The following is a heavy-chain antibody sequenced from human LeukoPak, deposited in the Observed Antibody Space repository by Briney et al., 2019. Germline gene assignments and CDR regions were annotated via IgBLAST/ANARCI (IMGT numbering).Heavy chain of an antibody. CDR2: ILAYNGNT. D-gene: IGHD1-26*01. CDR3: ARQRYSGSYFADY. J-gene: IGHJ4*02. Sequence: GASVKVSCKASGYTFTSSGISSVRRAPGPGLECMGWILAYNGNTNYAQKLKGRVTMTTDTSTSTAYMELRSLRSEDTAVYYCARQRYSGSYFADYWGQGTLVTVSS. CDR1: GYTFTSSG. V-gene: IGHV1-18*01.